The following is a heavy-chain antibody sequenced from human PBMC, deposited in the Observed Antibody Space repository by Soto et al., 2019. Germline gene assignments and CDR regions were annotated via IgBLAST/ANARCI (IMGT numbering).Heavy chain of an antibody. CDR2: IIPIFGTA. J-gene: IGHJ6*02. Sequence: SVKVSCKASGGTFSSYAISWVRQAPGQGLEWMGGIIPIFGTANYAQKFQGRVTITADESTSTAYMELSSLRSEDTAVYYCARAKRSYYYDSSGHKTPYYYYYGMDVWGQGTTVTVSS. CDR3: ARAKRSYYYDSSGHKTPYYYYYGMDV. CDR1: GGTFSSYA. D-gene: IGHD3-22*01. V-gene: IGHV1-69*13.